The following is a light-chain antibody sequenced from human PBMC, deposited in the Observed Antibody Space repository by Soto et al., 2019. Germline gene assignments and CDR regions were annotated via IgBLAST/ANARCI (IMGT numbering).Light chain of an antibody. CDR2: VNSGGSH. J-gene: IGLJ7*01. CDR3: QTWGTGSDIVV. CDR1: SGHSNYA. Sequence: QSVLTQSPSASASLGASVKLTCTLSSGHSNYAIAWHQQQPEKGPRYLMKVNSGGSHIKGDGIPDRFSGSSSGAERYLFISSLQSEDEADYYCQTWGTGSDIVVFGGGTQLTVL. V-gene: IGLV4-69*01.